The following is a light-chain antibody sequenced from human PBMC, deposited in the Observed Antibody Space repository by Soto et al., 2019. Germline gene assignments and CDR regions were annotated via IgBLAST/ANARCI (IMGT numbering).Light chain of an antibody. V-gene: IGKV1-5*03. CDR3: QRYNSYPWT. CDR2: KAS. CDR1: QSISSW. J-gene: IGKJ1*01. Sequence: DIQMTQSPSTLSASVGDRVTITCRASQSISSWLAWYQQKPGKAPKLLIDKASSLESGVPSRFGGSGSGTECTLSISSLQPDDVATYYCQRYNSYPWTFGQGTKVEIK.